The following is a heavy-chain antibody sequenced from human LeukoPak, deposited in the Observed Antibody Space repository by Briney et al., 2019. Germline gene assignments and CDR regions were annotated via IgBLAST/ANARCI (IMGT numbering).Heavy chain of an antibody. D-gene: IGHD2-2*01. J-gene: IGHJ4*02. CDR1: GGTFSSYA. CDR3: ARDPYCSSTSCGGGHFDY. V-gene: IGHV1-69*05. Sequence: SVKVSCKASGGTFSSYAISWVRQAPGQGLEWMGGIIPIFGTANYAQKFQGRVTITTDESTSTAYMELSSLRSEDTAVYYCARDPYCSSTSCGGGHFDYWGQGTLVTVSS. CDR2: IIPIFGTA.